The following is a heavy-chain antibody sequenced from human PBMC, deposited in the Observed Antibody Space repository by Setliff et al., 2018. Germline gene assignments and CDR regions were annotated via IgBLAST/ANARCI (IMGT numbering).Heavy chain of an antibody. CDR2: LNPSSGNT. J-gene: IGHJ3*02. Sequence: GASVKVSCKASGYSFTSNDINWVRQATGQGPEWMGWLNPSSGNTGYAPKFQGRVTITRSTSLGTAYMELSSLRSGDTAIYYCARAHSGSDFHDPFDIWGQGTMVTVSS. CDR1: GYSFTSND. V-gene: IGHV1-8*03. CDR3: ARAHSGSDFHDPFDI. D-gene: IGHD1-26*01.